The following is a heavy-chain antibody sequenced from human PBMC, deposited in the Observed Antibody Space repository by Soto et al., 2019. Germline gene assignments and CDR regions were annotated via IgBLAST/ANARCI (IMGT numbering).Heavy chain of an antibody. V-gene: IGHV1-69*06. CDR1: GGTFSSHG. J-gene: IGHJ4*02. D-gene: IGHD6-25*01. Sequence: QVQLVQSGTVVQRRGSSVKVSCQASGGTFSSHGMAWVRQAPGQGLEWMGGIIPTFGTPTYAPKFQGRVTISADKTTLSAYMELSIMMLEVTIVYFCASYRSGEKFDWWGQG. CDR3: ASYRSGEKFDW. CDR2: IIPTFGTP.